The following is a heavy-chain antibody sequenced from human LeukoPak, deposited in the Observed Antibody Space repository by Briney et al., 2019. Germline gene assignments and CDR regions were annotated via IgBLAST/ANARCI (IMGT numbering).Heavy chain of an antibody. CDR1: GGTFSSYS. Sequence: SSVMVSCKASGGTFSSYSISWVRQAPGQGLEWMGGIIPIFGTANYAQKFQGRVTITSDESTSTAYMELSSLRSEDTAVYYCARGKANYYYMDVWGKGTTVTVSS. CDR2: IIPIFGTA. J-gene: IGHJ6*03. V-gene: IGHV1-69*13. D-gene: IGHD5-12*01. CDR3: ARGKANYYYMDV.